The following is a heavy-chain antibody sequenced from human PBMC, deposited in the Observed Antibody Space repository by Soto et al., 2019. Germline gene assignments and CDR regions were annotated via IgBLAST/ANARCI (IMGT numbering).Heavy chain of an antibody. J-gene: IGHJ6*04. CDR2: IQSGGPT. CDR3: ARDDVLCDGGRCYGVPLDV. CDR1: GFTVSSKY. V-gene: IGHV3-66*01. D-gene: IGHD2-15*01. Sequence: GGSLRLSCAASGFTVSSKYMSWVRQAPWKGLEWVSLIQSGGPTYYADSVKGRFTISRDTSENTLHLQMDSLRAEDTAVYYCARDDVLCDGGRCYGVPLDVGGKGTTVTVSS.